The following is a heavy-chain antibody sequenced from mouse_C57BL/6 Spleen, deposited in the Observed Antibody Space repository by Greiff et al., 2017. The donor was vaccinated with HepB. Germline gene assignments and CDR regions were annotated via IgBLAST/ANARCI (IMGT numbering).Heavy chain of an antibody. CDR1: GFTFSSYA. J-gene: IGHJ4*01. V-gene: IGHV5-9-1*02. D-gene: IGHD2-4*01. CDR2: ISSGGDYI. Sequence: EVKLQESGEGLVKPGGSLKLSCAASGFTFSSYAMSWVRQTPEKRLEWVAYISSGGDYIYYADTVKGRFTISRDNARNTLYLQMSSLKSEDTAMYYCTRDEYDYDLGMDYWGQGTSVTVSS. CDR3: TRDEYDYDLGMDY.